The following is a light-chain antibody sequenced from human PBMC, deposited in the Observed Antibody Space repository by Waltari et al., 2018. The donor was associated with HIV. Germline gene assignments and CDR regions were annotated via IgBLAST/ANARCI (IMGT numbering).Light chain of an antibody. CDR1: TGAVTSGHY. Sequence: QAVVTQEPSLTVSPGGTVTLTCGSSTGAVTSGHYPYWFQQNPGQAPRTLIYDTTNKHSWTPARFSGSLLGGKAALTLSGAQPEDEADYYCLLSYSGARLVVFGGGTKLTVL. CDR2: DTT. CDR3: LLSYSGARLVV. V-gene: IGLV7-46*01. J-gene: IGLJ2*01.